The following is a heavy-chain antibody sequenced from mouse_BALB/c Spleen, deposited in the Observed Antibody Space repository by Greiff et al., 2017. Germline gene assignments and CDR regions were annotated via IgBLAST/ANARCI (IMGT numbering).Heavy chain of an antibody. CDR1: GFTFSSYT. J-gene: IGHJ2*01. D-gene: IGHD1-1*02. Sequence: EVKLEESGGGLVKPGGSLKLSCAASGFTFSSYTMSWVRQTPEKRLEWVATISSGGSYTYYPDSVKGRFTISRDNAKNTLYLQMSSLKSEDTAMYYCTREVGYWGQGTTLTVSS. CDR2: ISSGGSYT. CDR3: TREVGY. V-gene: IGHV5-6-4*01.